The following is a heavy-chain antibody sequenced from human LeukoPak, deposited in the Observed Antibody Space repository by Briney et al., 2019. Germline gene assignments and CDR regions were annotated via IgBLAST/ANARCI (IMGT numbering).Heavy chain of an antibody. D-gene: IGHD3-22*01. CDR2: LNHSGST. V-gene: IGHV4-34*01. Sequence: SETLSFNSAVYGGTFSGYYWSWIGPPPGKGLEWMGDLNHSGSTNYNPSIKSRVTLSVDRTKNQFSLKLSAVTAADTAVYYCARPSRRVVVTLAGGWFDPWGQGTLVTVSS. CDR3: ARPSRRVVVTLAGGWFDP. CDR1: GGTFSGYY. J-gene: IGHJ5*02.